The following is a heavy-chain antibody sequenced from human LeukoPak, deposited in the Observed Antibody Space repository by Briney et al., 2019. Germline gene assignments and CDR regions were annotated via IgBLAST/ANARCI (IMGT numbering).Heavy chain of an antibody. CDR1: GYRFTNYW. V-gene: IGHV5-51*01. Sequence: GESLKISCKGSGYRFTNYWIAWVRQMPGKGLEWMGIIYPGDSDIRYSPSFQGHVTISADKSSSTAYLQWSSLKASDTAMYYCAKRGATLGEIDPWGQGTLVTVSS. CDR3: AKRGATLGEIDP. D-gene: IGHD5-24*01. CDR2: IYPGDSDI. J-gene: IGHJ5*02.